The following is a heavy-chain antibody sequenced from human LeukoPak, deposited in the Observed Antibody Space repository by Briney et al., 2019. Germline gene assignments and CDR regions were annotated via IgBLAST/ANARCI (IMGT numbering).Heavy chain of an antibody. CDR2: MNPNSGNT. Sequence: ASVKVSCKASGYTFTSYDINWVRQATGQGLEWMGWMNPNSGNTGYAQKFQGRVTITRNTSISTAYMELSSLRSEDTAVDYCARGILRFLEWLRTELDYWGQGTLVTVSS. J-gene: IGHJ4*02. V-gene: IGHV1-8*03. D-gene: IGHD3-3*01. CDR1: GYTFTSYD. CDR3: ARGILRFLEWLRTELDY.